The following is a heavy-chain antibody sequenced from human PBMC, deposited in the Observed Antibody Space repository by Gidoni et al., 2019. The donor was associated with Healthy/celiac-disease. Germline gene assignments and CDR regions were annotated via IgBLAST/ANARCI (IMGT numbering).Heavy chain of an antibody. CDR3: ANRMIALFDY. J-gene: IGHJ4*02. D-gene: IGHD3-22*01. CDR1: GFTFSSSA. V-gene: IGHV3-23*01. CDR2: ISGSGGST. Sequence: VQLLESGGGLVQPGGSIRLSCAASGFTFSSSAMSWVRQAPGQGLGGVSAISGSGGSTYYAESVKGRFTISRDNSKNTLYLQMNSLRAEDTAVYYCANRMIALFDYWGQGTLVTVSS.